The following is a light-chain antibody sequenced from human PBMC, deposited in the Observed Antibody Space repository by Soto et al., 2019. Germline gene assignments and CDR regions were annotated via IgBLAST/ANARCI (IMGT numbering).Light chain of an antibody. CDR3: QQYDNSPIT. CDR2: GAS. CDR1: QSISSSF. V-gene: IGKV3-20*01. Sequence: EIVMTQSPGTLSVSPWERASLSCGASQSISSSFLAWYQQKPGQAPRLLIYGASSRATGIPDRFSGTGSETDFTLTISRLEPEDFAVYYCQQYDNSPITFGQGTRLEIK. J-gene: IGKJ5*01.